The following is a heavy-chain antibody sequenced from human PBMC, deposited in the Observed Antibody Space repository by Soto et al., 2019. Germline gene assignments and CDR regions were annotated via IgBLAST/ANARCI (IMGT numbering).Heavy chain of an antibody. Sequence: QVQLVQSGAEVKKPGASVKVSCKASGYTFTSYGISWVRQAPGQGLEWMGWISAYNGNTNYAQKLQGRDTMTRATSTSTAYMELRSLRSDDTAVYCCARAKKGDYEIRFGAWGQGTLVTVSS. V-gene: IGHV1-18*01. CDR3: ARAKKGDYEIRFGA. CDR2: ISAYNGNT. D-gene: IGHD4-17*01. CDR1: GYTFTSYG. J-gene: IGHJ5*02.